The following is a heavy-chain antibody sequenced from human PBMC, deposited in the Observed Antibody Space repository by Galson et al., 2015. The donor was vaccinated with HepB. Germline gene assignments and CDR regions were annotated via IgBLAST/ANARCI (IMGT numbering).Heavy chain of an antibody. J-gene: IGHJ4*02. CDR1: GFTFGDYA. Sequence: SLRLSCATSGFTFGDYAMNWVRQAPGKGLEWVGFIRSKAYGGTTEYAASVKGRFSISRDDSKSIAYLQMNSLKTEDTAVYYCTRLDYFYDSRGRPGGYFDYWGQGTLVTVSS. CDR3: TRLDYFYDSRGRPGGYFDY. CDR2: IRSKAYGGTT. V-gene: IGHV3-49*04. D-gene: IGHD3-22*01.